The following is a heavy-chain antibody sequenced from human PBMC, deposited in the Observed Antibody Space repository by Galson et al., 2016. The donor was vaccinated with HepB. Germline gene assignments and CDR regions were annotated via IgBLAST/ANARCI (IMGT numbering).Heavy chain of an antibody. CDR2: IIPPLPTS. D-gene: IGHD4-11*01. CDR3: ARDRDYTLDH. J-gene: IGHJ4*02. CDR1: GGTFHSYA. V-gene: IGHV1-69*10. Sequence: SVKVSCKASGGTFHSYAISWVRQAPGQGLEWMGGIIPPLPTSSYTHQFQGRVTMTTDTPTATAYMEQTSLRSDDTAVYYCARDRDYTLDHWGQGTLVTVSS.